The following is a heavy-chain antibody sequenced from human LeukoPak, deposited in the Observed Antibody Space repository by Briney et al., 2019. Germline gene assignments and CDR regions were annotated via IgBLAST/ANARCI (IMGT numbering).Heavy chain of an antibody. CDR1: GFTFSDYY. Sequence: GGSLRLSCAASGFTFSDYYMTWIRQAPGKGLEWLSYISWSSSTIYYADSVKGRFTISRDNAKNSLYLQMNSLRAEDTAVYYCATPTAGTWHFDYWGQGTLVTVSS. V-gene: IGHV3-11*04. D-gene: IGHD1-1*01. CDR2: ISWSSSTI. J-gene: IGHJ4*02. CDR3: ATPTAGTWHFDY.